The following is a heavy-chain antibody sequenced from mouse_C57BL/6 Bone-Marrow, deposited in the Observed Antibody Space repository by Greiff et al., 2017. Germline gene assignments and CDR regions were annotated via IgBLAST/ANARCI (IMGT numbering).Heavy chain of an antibody. CDR3: ANSINYGYEGRFFDYAMDY. V-gene: IGHV5-6*01. CDR2: ISSGGSYT. CDR1: GFTFSSYG. D-gene: IGHD2-2*01. Sequence: EVKLVESGGDLVKPGGSLKLSCAASGFTFSSYGMSWVRQTPDKRLEWVATISSGGSYTYYPDSVKGRFTISRDNAKNTLYLQMSSLKSEDTAMYYCANSINYGYEGRFFDYAMDYWGQGTSVTVSS. J-gene: IGHJ4*01.